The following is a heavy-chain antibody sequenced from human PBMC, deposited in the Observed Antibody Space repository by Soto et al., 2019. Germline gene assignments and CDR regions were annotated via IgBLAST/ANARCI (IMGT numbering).Heavy chain of an antibody. D-gene: IGHD3-22*01. J-gene: IGHJ4*02. V-gene: IGHV1-18*01. CDR3: ATLPPYYFDTSGYFLED. CDR2: ITTFNGNT. CDR1: GYSFPSHG. Sequence: ASVKVSCKASGYSFPSHGIGWMRQAPGQGLEWMGWITTFNGNTNYAKKFQERVTMTADTSTSTVYMELRSLRYDDTAVYFCATLPPYYFDTSGYFLEDWGQGTLVTVSS.